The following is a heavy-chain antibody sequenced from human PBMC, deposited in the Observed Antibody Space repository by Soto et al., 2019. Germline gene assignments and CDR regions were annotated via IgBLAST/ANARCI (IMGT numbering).Heavy chain of an antibody. CDR2: IVVGSGNT. CDR1: GFTFTSSA. D-gene: IGHD3-10*01. V-gene: IGHV1-58*01. CDR3: TADPPLWFGEFINYYGMDV. J-gene: IGHJ6*02. Sequence: ASVKVSCKASGFTFTSSAVQWVRQARGQRLEWIGWIVVGSGNTNYAQKFQERVTITRDMSTSTAYMELSSLRSEDTAVYYCTADPPLWFGEFINYYGMDVWGQRTAVTVSS.